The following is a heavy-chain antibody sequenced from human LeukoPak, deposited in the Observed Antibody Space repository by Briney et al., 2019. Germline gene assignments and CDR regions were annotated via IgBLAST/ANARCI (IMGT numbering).Heavy chain of an antibody. CDR3: ARSAMVRGWFDP. D-gene: IGHD3-10*01. Sequence: PSETLSLTCTVSGGSISSSSYYWGWIRQPPGKGLEWIGSIYYSGSTYYNPSLKSRVTISVDTSKNQFSLKLSSVTAADTAVYYCARSAMVRGWFDPWGQGTLVTVSS. CDR2: IYYSGST. J-gene: IGHJ5*02. V-gene: IGHV4-39*01. CDR1: GGSISSSSYY.